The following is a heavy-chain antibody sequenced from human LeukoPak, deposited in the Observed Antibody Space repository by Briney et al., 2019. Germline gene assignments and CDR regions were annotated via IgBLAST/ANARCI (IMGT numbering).Heavy chain of an antibody. Sequence: GSSVKVSCKASGGTFSSYAISWVRQTPGQGLEWMGGIIPIFGTANYAQKFQGRVTITADESTSTAYMELSSLRSEDTAVYYCARDGCSSTSCYTGNPTNWLDPWGQGTLVTVSS. V-gene: IGHV1-69*01. J-gene: IGHJ5*02. CDR3: ARDGCSSTSCYTGNPTNWLDP. CDR2: IIPIFGTA. D-gene: IGHD2-2*02. CDR1: GGTFSSYA.